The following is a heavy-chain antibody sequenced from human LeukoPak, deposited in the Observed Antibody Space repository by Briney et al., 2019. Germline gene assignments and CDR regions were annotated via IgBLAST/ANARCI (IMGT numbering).Heavy chain of an antibody. D-gene: IGHD6-6*01. CDR1: GFTFSDYY. Sequence: GGSLRLSCAASGFTFSDYYMSWIRQAPGKGLGWVSYISSSGSTIYCADSVKGRFTISRDNSKNSLYLQMNSLRAEDTALYYCAKSGSSSSHYYYYYYMDVWGEGTTVTVSS. CDR3: AKSGSSSSHYYYYYYMDV. V-gene: IGHV3-11*01. J-gene: IGHJ6*03. CDR2: ISSSGSTI.